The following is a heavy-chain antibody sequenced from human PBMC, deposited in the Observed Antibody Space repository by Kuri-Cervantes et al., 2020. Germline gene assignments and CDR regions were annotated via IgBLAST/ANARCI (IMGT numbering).Heavy chain of an antibody. CDR1: GFTFSSYG. J-gene: IGHJ4*02. V-gene: IGHV3-30*03. Sequence: GESLKISCAASGFTFSSYGMHWVRQAPGKGLEWVAVISYDGSNKYYADSVKGRFTISRDNSKNTLYLQMNSLRAEDTAVYYCARSLGGASYYAYWGQGTLVTVSS. D-gene: IGHD3-10*01. CDR3: ARSLGGASYYAY. CDR2: ISYDGSNK.